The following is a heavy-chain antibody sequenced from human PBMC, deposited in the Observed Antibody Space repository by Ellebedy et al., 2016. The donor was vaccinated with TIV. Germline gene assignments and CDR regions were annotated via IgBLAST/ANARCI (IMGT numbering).Heavy chain of an antibody. J-gene: IGHJ5*02. V-gene: IGHV4-61*02. Sequence: SETLSLXXTVSGGSISSGSYYCSWIRQPAGKGLEWIGRIYTSGNTNYNPALKSRVTMSVDTSKNQFSLKLSSVTAADTARYYCTKSGVSWTKLNYLYPWGQGISVTVSP. CDR2: IYTSGNT. CDR3: TKSGVSWTKLNYLYP. CDR1: GGSISSGSYY. D-gene: IGHD3/OR15-3a*01.